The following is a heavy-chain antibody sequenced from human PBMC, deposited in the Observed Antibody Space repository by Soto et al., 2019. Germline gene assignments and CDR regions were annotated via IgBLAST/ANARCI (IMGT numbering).Heavy chain of an antibody. D-gene: IGHD1-26*01. CDR1: GGSFSGYY. CDR2: INHSGST. J-gene: IGHJ6*02. Sequence: SETLSLTCAVYGGSFSGYYWSWIRQPPGKGLDWIGDINHSGSTNYNPSLKSRVSISVDTSKKKFSLKVKSVTAADTAVYYCARSGGDYYYGMDVWGQGTTVTVSS. V-gene: IGHV4-34*01. CDR3: ARSGGDYYYGMDV.